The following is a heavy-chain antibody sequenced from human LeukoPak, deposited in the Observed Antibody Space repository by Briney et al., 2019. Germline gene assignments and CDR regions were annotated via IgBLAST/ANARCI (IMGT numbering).Heavy chain of an antibody. Sequence: TGGSLRLSCTASGFTFGDYGMSWVRQAPGKGLEWVGFIRRKSYGETTEYAASVKGRFTISRDGSESIAYLQMNSLKTEDTAVYYCTRVRHYDFWSGYSDHWGQGTLVTVSS. V-gene: IGHV3-49*04. J-gene: IGHJ5*02. CDR2: IRRKSYGETT. CDR3: TRVRHYDFWSGYSDH. D-gene: IGHD3-3*01. CDR1: GFTFGDYG.